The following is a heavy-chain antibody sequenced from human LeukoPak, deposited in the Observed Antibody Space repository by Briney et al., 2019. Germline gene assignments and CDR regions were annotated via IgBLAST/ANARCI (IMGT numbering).Heavy chain of an antibody. D-gene: IGHD3-22*01. V-gene: IGHV4-61*02. CDR3: ARAVGGGAPQSMIVVVQAWAFDI. CDR2: IYTSGST. Sequence: SQTLSLTCTVSGGSISNGSYYWSWIRQPAGKGLEWIGRIYTSGSTNYNPSLKSRVTISVDTSKNQFSLKLSSVTAADTAVYYCARAVGGGAPQSMIVVVQAWAFDIWGQGTMVTVSS. CDR1: GGSISNGSYY. J-gene: IGHJ3*02.